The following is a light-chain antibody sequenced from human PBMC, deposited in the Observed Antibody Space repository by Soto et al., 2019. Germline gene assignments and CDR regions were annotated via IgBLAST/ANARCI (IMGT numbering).Light chain of an antibody. J-gene: IGLJ2*01. CDR3: SSYRSSSPLLV. V-gene: IGLV2-14*03. Sequence: QSVLTQPASVSGSPGQSITISCTGTISDIGDYNYVSWYQQHPGKAPKLMIYDVSNRPSGVSNRFSGSKSGYTASLTISGLQPEDEADYYCSSYRSSSPLLVFGGGTQLTVL. CDR1: ISDIGDYNY. CDR2: DVS.